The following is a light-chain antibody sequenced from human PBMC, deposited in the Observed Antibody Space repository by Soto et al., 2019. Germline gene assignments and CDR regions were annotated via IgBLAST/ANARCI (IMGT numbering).Light chain of an antibody. CDR3: CSYAGHTNVL. CDR1: INEVGGYNY. CDR2: EVV. Sequence: QSALTQPPSASESPGQSVTISCTGTINEVGGYNYVSWYQHYPGEAPKLMIYEVVKRPSGVPDRFSGSKSGNTASLTVSGLQAEDEADYYCCSYAGHTNVLFGGGTELTVL. J-gene: IGLJ2*01. V-gene: IGLV2-8*01.